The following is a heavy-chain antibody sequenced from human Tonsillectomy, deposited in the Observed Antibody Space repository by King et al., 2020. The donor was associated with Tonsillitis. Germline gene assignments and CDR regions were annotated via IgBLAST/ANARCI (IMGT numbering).Heavy chain of an antibody. CDR2: IKQDGSEK. D-gene: IGHD7-27*01. CDR1: GFTFSSYW. CDR3: ARDHEARGNWVYY. J-gene: IGHJ4*02. V-gene: IGHV3-7*03. Sequence: VQLVESGGGLVQPGGSLRLSCAASGFTFSSYWMSWVRQAPGKGLEWVANIKQDGSEKYYVDSVKGRFTISRDNAKNSLYLQMNSLRAEDTAVYYCARDHEARGNWVYYWGQGTLVTVSS.